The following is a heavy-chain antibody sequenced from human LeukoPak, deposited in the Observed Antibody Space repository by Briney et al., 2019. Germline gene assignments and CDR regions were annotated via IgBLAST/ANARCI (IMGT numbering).Heavy chain of an antibody. CDR2: ISFDGSDP. Sequence: PGGSLRLSCAASGITFINHAMDWVRQAPGKALEWVAVISFDGSDPYYADSVKGRFTISRDNAKNSLYLQMNSLRAEDTAVYYCAGYCSSVSCRNIDYWGQGTLVTVSS. V-gene: IGHV3-30-3*01. CDR3: AGYCSSVSCRNIDY. J-gene: IGHJ4*02. CDR1: GITFINHA. D-gene: IGHD2-2*01.